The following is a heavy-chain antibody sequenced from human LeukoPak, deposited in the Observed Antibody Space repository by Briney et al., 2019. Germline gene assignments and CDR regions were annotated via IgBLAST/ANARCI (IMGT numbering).Heavy chain of an antibody. CDR1: GGSISSYY. V-gene: IGHV4-59*01. Sequence: SETLSLTCTVSGGSISSYYWSWIRQPPGKGLEWIGYIYYSGSTNYNPSLKSRVTISVDTSKNQFSLKLSSVTAADTAVYYCARGREAGFQYYYDSSGTGVDFDYWGQGTLVTVSS. D-gene: IGHD3-22*01. CDR2: IYYSGST. J-gene: IGHJ4*02. CDR3: ARGREAGFQYYYDSSGTGVDFDY.